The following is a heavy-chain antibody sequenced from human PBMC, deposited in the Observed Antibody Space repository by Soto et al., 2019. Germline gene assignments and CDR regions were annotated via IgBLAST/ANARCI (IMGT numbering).Heavy chain of an antibody. Sequence: SETLSLTCAVYGGSFSDTYWNWFRQPPGKGLEWIGEINHNTNTIYNPSLTSRVTISVDTSKNHFSLKLTSVTAADTAVYYCVRDDIGLGIDYWGQGALVTVSS. CDR2: INHNTNT. CDR3: VRDDIGLGIDY. CDR1: GGSFSDTY. D-gene: IGHD1-1*01. V-gene: IGHV4-34*01. J-gene: IGHJ4*02.